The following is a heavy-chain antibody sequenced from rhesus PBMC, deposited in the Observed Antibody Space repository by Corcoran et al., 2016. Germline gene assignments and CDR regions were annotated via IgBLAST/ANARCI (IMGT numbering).Heavy chain of an antibody. CDR1: GGSFSSYW. CDR2: LYGGSGNT. D-gene: IGHD2-21*01. V-gene: IGHV4-160*01. J-gene: IGHJ4*01. CDR3: ARAHPWFPTYYFDY. Sequence: QVQLQESGPGLVKPSETLSLTCAVSGGSFSSYWWGWIRQPPGKGLEWIGRLYGGSGNTEYHPSLKSRATISRDTSKNQFSLKLSCVTAADTGVYYCARAHPWFPTYYFDYWGQGVLVTVSS.